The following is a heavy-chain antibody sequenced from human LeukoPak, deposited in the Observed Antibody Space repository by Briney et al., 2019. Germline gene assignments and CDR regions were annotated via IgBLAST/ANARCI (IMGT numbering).Heavy chain of an antibody. J-gene: IGHJ4*02. D-gene: IGHD2-2*02. V-gene: IGHV5-51*01. CDR1: GYSFTNYW. Sequence: GESLKISCKGSGYSFTNYWIAWARQMPGKALEWMGTIYPGDSDTRYSPSFQGQVTISADKSISTAYLQWTSLKASDTPMYYCARHRYCTSTACYNMGGYWGQGTLVTVSS. CDR3: ARHRYCTSTACYNMGGY. CDR2: IYPGDSDT.